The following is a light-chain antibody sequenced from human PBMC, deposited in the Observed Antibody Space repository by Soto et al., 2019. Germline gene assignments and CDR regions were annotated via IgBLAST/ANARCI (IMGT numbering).Light chain of an antibody. Sequence: QSALTQPASVSGSPGQSITISCTGTSSDVGSYNLVSWYQQHPGKAPKLMIYEGSKRPSGVSNRFSGSKSGNTASLTISGLQAEDEADYSCCSYAGRSTFVVFGGGTKVTVL. J-gene: IGLJ2*01. CDR2: EGS. V-gene: IGLV2-23*03. CDR3: CSYAGRSTFVV. CDR1: SSDVGSYNL.